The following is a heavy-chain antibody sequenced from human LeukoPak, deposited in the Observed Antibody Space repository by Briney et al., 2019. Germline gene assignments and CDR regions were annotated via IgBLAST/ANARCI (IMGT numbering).Heavy chain of an antibody. CDR1: GFTFSSYG. CDR3: ARGYSYGFHYMDV. J-gene: IGHJ6*03. D-gene: IGHD5-18*01. CDR2: LSGGGSSGVST. Sequence: GGSLRLSCAASGFTFSSYGMTWVRQAPGKGLDWVSGLSGGGSSGVSTYYADSVKGRFTISRDNAKNSLYLQMNSLRAEDTAVYYCARGYSYGFHYMDVWGKGTTVTVSS. V-gene: IGHV3-48*04.